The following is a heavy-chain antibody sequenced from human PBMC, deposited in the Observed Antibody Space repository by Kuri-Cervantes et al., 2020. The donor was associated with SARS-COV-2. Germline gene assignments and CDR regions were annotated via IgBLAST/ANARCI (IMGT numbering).Heavy chain of an antibody. CDR1: GFTFSSYG. CDR3: AREDSYGYGDY. Sequence: LSLTCAASGFTFSSYGMHWVRQAPGKGLEWVAVIWYDGSNKYYADSVKGRFTISRDNSKNTLYLQMNSLRAEDTAVYYCAREDSYGYGDYWGQGTLVTVSS. D-gene: IGHD5-18*01. J-gene: IGHJ4*02. V-gene: IGHV3-33*08. CDR2: IWYDGSNK.